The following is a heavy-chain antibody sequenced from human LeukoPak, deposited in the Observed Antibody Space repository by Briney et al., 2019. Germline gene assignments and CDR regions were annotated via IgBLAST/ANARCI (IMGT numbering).Heavy chain of an antibody. V-gene: IGHV3-53*01. CDR1: GFTVSSNY. D-gene: IGHD3-10*01. J-gene: IGHJ4*02. CDR2: IYSGGSA. CDR3: ARDSGDHIFDY. Sequence: GGSLRLSCAASGFTVSSNYMSWVRQAPGKGLEWVSVIYSGGSAYYADSVKGRFTISRDNSKNTLYLQMNSLRAEDTAVYYCARDSGDHIFDYWGQGTLVTVSS.